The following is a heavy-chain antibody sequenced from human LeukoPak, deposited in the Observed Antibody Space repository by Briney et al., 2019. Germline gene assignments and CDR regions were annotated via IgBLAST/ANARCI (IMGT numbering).Heavy chain of an antibody. D-gene: IGHD1-26*01. Sequence: SETLSLTCTVSGGSISSSSYYWGWIRQPPGKGLEWIGSIYYSGSTYYNPSLKSRVTISVDTSKNQFSLKLSSVTAADTAVYYCARDSSEWELRRDAFDIWGQGTMVTVSS. CDR3: ARDSSEWELRRDAFDI. CDR2: IYYSGST. J-gene: IGHJ3*02. V-gene: IGHV4-39*07. CDR1: GGSISSSSYY.